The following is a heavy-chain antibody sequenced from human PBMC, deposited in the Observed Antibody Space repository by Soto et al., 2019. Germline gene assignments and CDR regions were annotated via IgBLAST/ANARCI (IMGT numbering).Heavy chain of an antibody. D-gene: IGHD3-22*01. J-gene: IGHJ6*02. CDR3: AKAMSEYDSSGYYWGYYYYGMDV. CDR2: ISSNGGTT. Sequence: PGGSLRLSCAASGFSFSNYGMHWVRQAPGKGLEYVSAISSNGGTTYYANSVKGRFTISRDNSKNTLYLQMNSLRAEDTAVYYCAKAMSEYDSSGYYWGYYYYGMDVWGQGTTVTVSS. V-gene: IGHV3-64*01. CDR1: GFSFSNYG.